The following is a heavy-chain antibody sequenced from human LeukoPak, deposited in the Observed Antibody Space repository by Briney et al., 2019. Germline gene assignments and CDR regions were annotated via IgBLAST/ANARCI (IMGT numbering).Heavy chain of an antibody. V-gene: IGHV1-69*05. CDR2: IIHIFGTA. CDR1: GGTFSSYA. J-gene: IGHJ4*02. D-gene: IGHD3-9*01. Sequence: ASVKVSCKASGGTFSSYAISLVRQAPGQGLEWMGGIIHIFGTANYAQKFQGRVTITTDESTSTAYMELSSLRSEDTAVYYCARARLTTGYYKGAYDYWGQGTLVTVSS. CDR3: ARARLTTGYYKGAYDY.